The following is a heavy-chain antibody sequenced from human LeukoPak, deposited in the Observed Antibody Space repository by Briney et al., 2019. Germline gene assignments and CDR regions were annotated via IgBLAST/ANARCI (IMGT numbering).Heavy chain of an antibody. J-gene: IGHJ4*02. CDR3: ARGYGSGSYPPDY. Sequence: PGGSLRLSCAASGFIFSSYSMNWVRQAPGKGLEWVSSISSSSSYIYYADSVKGRFTISRDNAKNSLYLQMNSLRAEDTAVYYCARGYGSGSYPPDYWGQGTLVTVSS. V-gene: IGHV3-21*01. CDR2: ISSSSSYI. CDR1: GFIFSSYS. D-gene: IGHD3-10*01.